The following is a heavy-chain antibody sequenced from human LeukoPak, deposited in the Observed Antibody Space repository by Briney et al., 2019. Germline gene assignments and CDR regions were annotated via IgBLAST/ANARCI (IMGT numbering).Heavy chain of an antibody. Sequence: GGSLRLSCAASGLTFSSFAMSWVRQAPGKGLEWVSAISGNSENAYFADSVKGRFTISRDNSKNTLYLQMTSLRVEDTAVYYCAKDRLTYDTAMAWFWGQGTLVTVSS. CDR3: AKDRLTYDTAMAWF. CDR1: GLTFSSFA. V-gene: IGHV3-23*01. J-gene: IGHJ4*02. D-gene: IGHD5-18*01. CDR2: ISGNSENA.